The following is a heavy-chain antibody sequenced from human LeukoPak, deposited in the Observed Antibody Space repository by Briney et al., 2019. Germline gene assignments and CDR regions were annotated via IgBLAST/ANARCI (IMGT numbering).Heavy chain of an antibody. CDR3: ARGEYDFWSGFGDLDYGMDV. Sequence: SETLSLTCTVSGGSISSGDYYWSWIRQPPGKGLEWIGYIYYSGSTNYNPSLKSRVTISVDTSKNQFSLKLSSVTAADTAVYYCARGEYDFWSGFGDLDYGMDVWGQGTTVTVSS. D-gene: IGHD3-3*01. V-gene: IGHV4-61*08. CDR1: GGSISSGDYY. CDR2: IYYSGST. J-gene: IGHJ6*02.